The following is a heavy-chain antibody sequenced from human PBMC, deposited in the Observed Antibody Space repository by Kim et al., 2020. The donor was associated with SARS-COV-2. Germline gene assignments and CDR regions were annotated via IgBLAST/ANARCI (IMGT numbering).Heavy chain of an antibody. Sequence: SVKVSCKASGGTFSSYAISWVRQAPGQGLEWMGGIIPIFGTANYAQKFQGRVTITADESTSTAYMELSSLRSEDTAVYYCARVRGVRGFWYFDLWGRGTLVTVSS. CDR2: IIPIFGTA. CDR1: GGTFSSYA. D-gene: IGHD3-10*01. CDR3: ARVRGVRGFWYFDL. J-gene: IGHJ2*01. V-gene: IGHV1-69*13.